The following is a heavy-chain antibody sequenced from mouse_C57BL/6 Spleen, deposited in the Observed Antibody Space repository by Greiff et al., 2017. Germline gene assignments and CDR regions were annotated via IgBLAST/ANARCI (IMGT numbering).Heavy chain of an antibody. V-gene: IGHV2-2*01. CDR1: GFSLTSYG. CDR2: IWSGGST. Sequence: VKLVESGPGLVQPSQSLSITCTVSGFSLTSYGVHWVRQSPGKGLEWLGVIWSGGSTDYNAAFISRLSISKDNSKSQVFVKMNSLQADDTAIYYCARNWGDEGWYFDVWGTGTTVTVSS. CDR3: ARNWGDEGWYFDV. J-gene: IGHJ1*03.